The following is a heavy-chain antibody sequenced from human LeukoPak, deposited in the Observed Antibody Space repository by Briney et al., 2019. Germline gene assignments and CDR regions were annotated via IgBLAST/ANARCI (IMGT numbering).Heavy chain of an antibody. CDR2: IYYSGST. V-gene: IGHV4-39*07. J-gene: IGHJ4*02. D-gene: IGHD3-3*01. CDR1: GGSISSSSYY. Sequence: PSETLSLTCTVSGGSISSSSYYWGWIRQPPGKGLEWIGSIYYSGSTYYNPSLKSRATISVDTSKNQFSLKLSSVTAADTAVYYCARWYYDFWSGYADYWGQGTLVTVSS. CDR3: ARWYYDFWSGYADY.